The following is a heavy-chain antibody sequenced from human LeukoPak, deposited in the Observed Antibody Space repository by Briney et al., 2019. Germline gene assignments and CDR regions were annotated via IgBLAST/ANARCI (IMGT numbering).Heavy chain of an antibody. CDR1: GFTVSSNY. CDR2: ISGSGDNT. Sequence: GGSLRLSCAASGFTVSSNYMSWVRQAPGKGLEWVSSISGSGDNTYSGDSVRGRFTISRDNSKNTLYVQMNSLRADDTAVYYCAKDSYSSVWFELDHWGQGALVTVSS. V-gene: IGHV3-23*01. CDR3: AKDSYSSVWFELDH. D-gene: IGHD6-19*01. J-gene: IGHJ4*02.